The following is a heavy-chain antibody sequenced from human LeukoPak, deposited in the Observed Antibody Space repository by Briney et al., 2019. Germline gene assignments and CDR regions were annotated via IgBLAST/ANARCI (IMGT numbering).Heavy chain of an antibody. CDR3: ARRHTMRYSGYAV. V-gene: IGHV1-2*02. CDR1: GYTFTGYY. Sequence: ASVKVSCKASGYTFTGYYMHWVRQAPGQGLEWMGWINPNSGGTNYAQKFQGRVTMTRDTSISTAYMELSSVTAADTAVYYCARRHTMRYSGYAVWGQGTLVTVSS. D-gene: IGHD5-12*01. CDR2: INPNSGGT. J-gene: IGHJ4*02.